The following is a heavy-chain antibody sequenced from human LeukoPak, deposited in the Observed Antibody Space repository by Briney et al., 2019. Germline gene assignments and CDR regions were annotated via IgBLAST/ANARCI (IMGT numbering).Heavy chain of an antibody. CDR2: IRYDGSNK. V-gene: IGHV3-30*02. D-gene: IGHD3-22*01. J-gene: IGHJ3*02. CDR1: GFPLSSYA. CDR3: AKDLPLMIVVVKGAFDI. Sequence: GGSLRLSCAVSGFPLSSYAMHWVRQAPGKGLEWVAFIRYDGSNKYYADSVKGRFTISRDNSKNTLYLQMNSLRAEDTAVYYCAKDLPLMIVVVKGAFDIWGQGTMVTVSS.